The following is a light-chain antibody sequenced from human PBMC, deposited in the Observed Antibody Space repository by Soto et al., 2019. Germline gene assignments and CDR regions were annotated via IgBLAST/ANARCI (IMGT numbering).Light chain of an antibody. CDR1: QSLLHSNGYDY. CDR3: MQGLQNPET. CDR2: LGS. V-gene: IGKV2-28*01. J-gene: IGKJ1*01. Sequence: DIVMTQSPLSLAVNPGEPASISCRSSQSLLHSNGYDYLDWYLQKPGQSPQLLIYLGSDRASGVPDRFSGSGSGTDFTLKISRVEAEDVGVYYCMQGLQNPETFGQGTKVDIK.